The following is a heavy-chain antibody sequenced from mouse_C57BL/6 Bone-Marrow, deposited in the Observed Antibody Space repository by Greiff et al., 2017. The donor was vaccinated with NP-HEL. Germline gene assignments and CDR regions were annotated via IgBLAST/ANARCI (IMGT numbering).Heavy chain of an antibody. J-gene: IGHJ3*01. Sequence: DVMLVESGGGLVQPGASLRLSCAASGFTFTDYYMSWVRQPPGKAPEWLALIRNKANGYTTEYTASVKGRFTISRDNSQNILYLQMNTLRAEDSATYYCVKAVCGGRDAWFAYWGQGTLVTVSA. CDR2: IRNKANGYTT. V-gene: IGHV7-4*01. D-gene: IGHD3-3*01. CDR1: GFTFTDYY. CDR3: VKAVCGGRDAWFAY.